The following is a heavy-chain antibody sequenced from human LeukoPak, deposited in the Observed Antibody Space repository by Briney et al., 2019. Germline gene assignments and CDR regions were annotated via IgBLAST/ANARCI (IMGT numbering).Heavy chain of an antibody. J-gene: IGHJ3*02. D-gene: IGHD3-3*01. CDR1: GGTFSSYA. CDR3: ARGEESYDFWSGYSRGCAFDI. CDR2: IIPIFGTA. Sequence: SVKVSCKASGGTFSSYAISWVRQAPGQGLEWMGGIIPIFGTANYAQKFQGRVTITADESTSTAYMELSSLRSEDTAVYYCARGEESYDFWSGYSRGCAFDIWGQGTMVTVSS. V-gene: IGHV1-69*01.